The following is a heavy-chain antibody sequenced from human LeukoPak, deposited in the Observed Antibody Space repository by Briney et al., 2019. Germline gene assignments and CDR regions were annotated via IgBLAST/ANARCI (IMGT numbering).Heavy chain of an antibody. CDR1: GFTFSSYE. CDR3: AKAHRSIAFGTDFDY. CDR2: ISSSGSTI. Sequence: PGGSLRLSCAASGFTFSSYEMNWVRQAPGKGLEWVSYISSSGSTIYYADSVKGRFTISRDNAKNSLYLQMNSLKAEDTALYYCAKAHRSIAFGTDFDYWGQGTLVTVSS. D-gene: IGHD3-10*01. V-gene: IGHV3-48*03. J-gene: IGHJ4*02.